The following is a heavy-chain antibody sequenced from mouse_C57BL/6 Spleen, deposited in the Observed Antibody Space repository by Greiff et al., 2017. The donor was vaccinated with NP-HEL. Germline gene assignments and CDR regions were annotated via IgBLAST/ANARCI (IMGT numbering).Heavy chain of an antibody. CDR1: GFNIKDDY. V-gene: IGHV14-4*01. CDR2: IDPENGDT. Sequence: EVKVVESGAELVRPGASVTLSCTASGFNIKDDYMHWVKQRPEQGLEWIGWIDPENGDTEYASKFQGKATITADTSSNTAYLQLSSLTSEDTAVYYCTTDLRSWYFDVWGTVTTVTVSS. CDR3: TTDLRSWYFDV. D-gene: IGHD1-1*01. J-gene: IGHJ1*03.